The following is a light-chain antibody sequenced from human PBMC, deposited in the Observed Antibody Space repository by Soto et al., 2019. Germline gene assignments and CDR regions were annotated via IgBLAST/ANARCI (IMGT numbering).Light chain of an antibody. Sequence: QSVLTQPPSASGTPGQRVTISCSGSSSNIGSNTVNWYQQFPGTAPKLLIYNNNQQPSGVPDRFSGSKSGASASLAISGLQSEDEADYYCATWDDSLNGVLFGGGTKLTVL. V-gene: IGLV1-44*01. CDR3: ATWDDSLNGVL. CDR2: NNN. J-gene: IGLJ2*01. CDR1: SSNIGSNT.